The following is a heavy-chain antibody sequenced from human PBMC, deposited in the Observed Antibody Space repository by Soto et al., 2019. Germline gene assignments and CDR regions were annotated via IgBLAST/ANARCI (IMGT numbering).Heavy chain of an antibody. CDR2: INPNSGGT. J-gene: IGHJ5*02. V-gene: IGHV1-2*02. Sequence: ASVKVSCKASGYTFTGYYMHWLRQAPGQGLEWMGWINPNSGGTNYAQKFQGRVTMTRDTSISTAYMELSRLRSDDTAVYYCARDQFYEVTAPSWFDPWGQGTLVTVSS. D-gene: IGHD2-21*02. CDR3: ARDQFYEVTAPSWFDP. CDR1: GYTFTGYY.